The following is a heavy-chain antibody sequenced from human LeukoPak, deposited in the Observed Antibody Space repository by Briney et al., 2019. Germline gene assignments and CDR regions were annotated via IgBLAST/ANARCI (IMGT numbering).Heavy chain of an antibody. CDR1: GFTFSSYG. D-gene: IGHD1-26*01. V-gene: IGHV3-33*06. CDR2: IWYDGSNK. Sequence: PGGSLRHFYAPSGFTFSSYGMHWVRQAPAKGLAWVAVIWYDGSNKYYADSVKGRFTISRDNSKNTLYLQMNSLRAEDTAVYYCAKEESGSYVYWGQGTLVTVSS. J-gene: IGHJ4*02. CDR3: AKEESGSYVY.